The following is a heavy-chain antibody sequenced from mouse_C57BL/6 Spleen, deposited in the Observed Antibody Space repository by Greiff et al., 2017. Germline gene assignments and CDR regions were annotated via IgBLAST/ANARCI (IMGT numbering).Heavy chain of an antibody. D-gene: IGHD3-2*02. CDR1: GYTFNSYW. CDR3: ARQTQAAYYDY. V-gene: IGHV1-61*01. J-gene: IGHJ2*01. CDR2: IYPSDSET. Sequence: QVQLQQPGAELVRPGSSVKLSCKASGYTFNSYWMDWVKQRPGQGLEWIGNIYPSDSETHYNQKFKDKATLTVDKSSITAYMQLSSLTSEYSAVYYCARQTQAAYYDYWGQGTTLTVSS.